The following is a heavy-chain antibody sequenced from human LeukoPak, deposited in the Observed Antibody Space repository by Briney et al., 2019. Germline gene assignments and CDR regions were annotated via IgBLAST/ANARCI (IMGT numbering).Heavy chain of an antibody. V-gene: IGHV3-30*01. CDR3: ARDSPLVHKYYYYYYMDV. CDR2: ISYDGSNL. Sequence: PGRSLRLSCESSGYTFSSYAMHWVRQAPGKGLEWVAVISYDGSNLNYADSVKSRFTISRDNSKNMLCLQMNSLRAEDTAVYYCARDSPLVHKYYYYYYMDVWGKGTTVTVSS. D-gene: IGHD6-6*01. CDR1: GYTFSSYA. J-gene: IGHJ6*03.